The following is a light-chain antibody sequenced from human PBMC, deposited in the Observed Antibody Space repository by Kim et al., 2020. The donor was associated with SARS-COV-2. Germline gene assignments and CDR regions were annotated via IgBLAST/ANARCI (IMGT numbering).Light chain of an antibody. CDR1: QSVNNY. CDR3: QHRSNWPLT. J-gene: IGKJ4*01. V-gene: IGKV3-11*01. Sequence: LAPGERATLPCRASQSVNNYLAGYQQKPGQAPWLLSYDASNRATGIPARFSGSGSGTDFTLTISSLEPEDFAVYYCQHRSNWPLTFGGGTKVDIK. CDR2: DAS.